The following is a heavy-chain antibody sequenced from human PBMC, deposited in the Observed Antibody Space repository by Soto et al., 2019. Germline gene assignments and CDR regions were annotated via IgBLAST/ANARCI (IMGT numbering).Heavy chain of an antibody. CDR1: GFIPSSYA. Sequence: PGGSLRLSCVVSGFIPSSYAMSWVRQAPGKGLEWVSGISGSGGATSYADSVKGRFTISRDNSKNTLYLQMNSLSAEDTAIYYCAKDAIMVSSSFNYFDFWGQGALVNVSS. J-gene: IGHJ4*02. CDR3: AKDAIMVSSSFNYFDF. D-gene: IGHD6-13*01. V-gene: IGHV3-23*01. CDR2: ISGSGGAT.